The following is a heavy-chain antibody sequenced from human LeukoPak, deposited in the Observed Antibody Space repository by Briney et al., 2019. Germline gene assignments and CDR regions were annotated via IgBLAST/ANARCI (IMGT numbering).Heavy chain of an antibody. J-gene: IGHJ4*02. CDR2: ISYSGST. D-gene: IGHD3-10*01. CDR3: ASLGGLDRLWLRGVDY. V-gene: IGHV4-59*01. CDR1: GGSIRSYY. Sequence: PSETLSLTCTVSGGSIRSYYWSWVRQPPGKGLEWIGYISYSGSTNYNPSLKSRVIISVDTSKNQFFLQLRSVTAADTAVYYCASLGGLDRLWLRGVDYWGQGTLVTVSS.